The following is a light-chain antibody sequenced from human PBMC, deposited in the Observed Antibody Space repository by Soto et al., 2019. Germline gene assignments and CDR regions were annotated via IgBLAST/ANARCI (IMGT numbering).Light chain of an antibody. Sequence: SALTQPASVSGSPGQSITISCTGTSSDVGGYGYVSWYQHHPGKAPKLMIYEVSNRPSGVSHRFSGSKSGNTASLTISGLQAEDEADYYCSSYTTANTYVFGTGTKVTVL. V-gene: IGLV2-14*01. CDR1: SSDVGGYGY. CDR3: SSYTTANTYV. J-gene: IGLJ1*01. CDR2: EVS.